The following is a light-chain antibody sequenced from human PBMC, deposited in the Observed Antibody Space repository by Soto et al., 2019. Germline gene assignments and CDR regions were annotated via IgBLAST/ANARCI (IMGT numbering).Light chain of an antibody. J-gene: IGKJ1*01. Sequence: DMRMAQSPSSLSASVGDTVTITCRASQSISSHLNWYQQKPGKAPNLLIYAASTLQSGVPSRFSGSGSRTAFNLTIRSLQSDDFATYYCQQYYSYPQTLGQGSKVDVK. CDR2: AAS. CDR3: QQYYSYPQT. CDR1: QSISSH. V-gene: IGKV1-39*01.